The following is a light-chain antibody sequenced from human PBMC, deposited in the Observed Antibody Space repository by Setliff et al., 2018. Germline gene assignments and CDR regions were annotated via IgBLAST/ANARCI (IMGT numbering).Light chain of an antibody. CDR1: SSDVGYYNY. Sequence: QSALPQPASVSGSPGQSITISCTGTSSDVGYYNYASWYQQHPGKAPKLMIYEVSNRPSGVSNRFSGSKSGSTASLTISGLQAEDEADYYCSSYTSSSTRVFGTGTKVTVL. CDR3: SSYTSSSTRV. CDR2: EVS. J-gene: IGLJ1*01. V-gene: IGLV2-14*01.